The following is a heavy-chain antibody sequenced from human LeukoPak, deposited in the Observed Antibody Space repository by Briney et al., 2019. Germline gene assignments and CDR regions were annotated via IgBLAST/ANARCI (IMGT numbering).Heavy chain of an antibody. V-gene: IGHV4-31*03. J-gene: IGHJ4*02. CDR2: IYYSGST. CDR3: ARAGYSYGYVFDY. D-gene: IGHD5-18*01. CDR1: GGSISSGGYY. Sequence: PSETLSLTCTVSGGSISSGGYYWRWLRQHPGKGLEWIGYIYYSGSTYYNPSLKSRFTISVDTSKNQFSLKLSSVTAADTAVYYCARAGYSYGYVFDYWGQGTLVTVSS.